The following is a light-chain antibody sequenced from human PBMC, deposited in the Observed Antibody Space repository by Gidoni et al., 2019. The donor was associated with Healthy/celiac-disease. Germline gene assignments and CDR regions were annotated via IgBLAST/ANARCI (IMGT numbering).Light chain of an antibody. CDR1: QSVLYSPNNKNY. V-gene: IGKV4-1*01. Sequence: ATINCKSSQSVLYSPNNKNYLAWYQQKPGQPPKLLIYWASTRESGVPDRFRGSGSGTDFTRTSSSLQAEDVAVYYCQQYYSTWITFGQGTRLEIK. J-gene: IGKJ5*01. CDR2: WAS. CDR3: QQYYSTWIT.